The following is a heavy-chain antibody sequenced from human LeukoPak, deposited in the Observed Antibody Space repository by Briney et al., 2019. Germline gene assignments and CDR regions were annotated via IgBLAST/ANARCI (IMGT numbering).Heavy chain of an antibody. CDR3: ARDWAHFGY. CDR1: GFTFSDYW. D-gene: IGHD3-10*01. CDR2: MNQDGSEK. J-gene: IGHJ4*02. V-gene: IGHV3-7*01. Sequence: GGSLRLSCVASGFTFSDYWMSWVRQAPGKGLEWVANMNQDGSEKYYVDSVKGRFTISRDNAKNSLSLQMNSLRAEDTAVYYCARDWAHFGYWSQGTLVTVSS.